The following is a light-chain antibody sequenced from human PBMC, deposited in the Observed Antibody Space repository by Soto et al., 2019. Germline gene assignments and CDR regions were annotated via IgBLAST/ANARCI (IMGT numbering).Light chain of an antibody. Sequence: QSALTQPASVSGSPGQSITISCTGTSSDVGSYNFVSWSQQLPGKAPKPMIYEVSNRPSGVSNRFSGSKSGNTASLTISGLQAEDEADYYCSAYTTSANYVFGSGTKVTVL. CDR2: EVS. CDR3: SAYTTSANYV. V-gene: IGLV2-14*01. CDR1: SSDVGSYNF. J-gene: IGLJ1*01.